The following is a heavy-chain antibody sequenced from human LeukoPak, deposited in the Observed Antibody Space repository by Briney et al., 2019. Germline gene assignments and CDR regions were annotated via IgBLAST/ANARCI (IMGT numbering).Heavy chain of an antibody. CDR3: ARGSGITMVRGVTADYHYGMDV. D-gene: IGHD3-10*01. Sequence: GGSLRLSCAASGFTVSSNYMSWVRQAPGKGLEWVSVIYSGGSTYYADSVKGRFTISRDNSKNTLYLQMNSLRAEDTAVYYCARGSGITMVRGVTADYHYGMDVWGQGTTVTVSS. V-gene: IGHV3-66*02. CDR2: IYSGGST. J-gene: IGHJ6*02. CDR1: GFTVSSNY.